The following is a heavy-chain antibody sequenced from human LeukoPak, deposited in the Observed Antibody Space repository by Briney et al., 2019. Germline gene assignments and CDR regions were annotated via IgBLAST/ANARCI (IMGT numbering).Heavy chain of an antibody. V-gene: IGHV1-69*13. Sequence: WASVKVSCKASGGTFSSYAISWVRQAPGQGLEWMGGIIPIFGTANYAQKFQGRVTITADESTSTAYMELSSLRSEDTAVYYCAGGSGYYYPFDYWGQGTLVTVSS. CDR3: AGGSGYYYPFDY. J-gene: IGHJ4*02. CDR1: GGTFSSYA. D-gene: IGHD3-22*01. CDR2: IIPIFGTA.